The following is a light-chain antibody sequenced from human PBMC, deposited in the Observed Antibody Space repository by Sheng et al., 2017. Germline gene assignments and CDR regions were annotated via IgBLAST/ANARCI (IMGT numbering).Light chain of an antibody. CDR3: QQYNNWPPS. V-gene: IGKV3-15*01. Sequence: EIVMTQSPVTLSVSPGERATLSCRATQSLSSSLAWYQQKPGQAPRLLFYGASTRATGIPARFSGSGSGTEFTLTISSLQSEDFAVYYCQQYNNWPPSFGQGTKVEVK. J-gene: IGKJ1*01. CDR1: QSLSSS. CDR2: GAS.